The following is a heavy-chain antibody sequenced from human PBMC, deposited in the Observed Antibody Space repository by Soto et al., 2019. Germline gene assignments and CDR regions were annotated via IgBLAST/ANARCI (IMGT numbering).Heavy chain of an antibody. CDR2: ISSSSTYI. CDR3: ARGPIYCSGGSCFQTYFEY. CDR1: GFTFSSHS. J-gene: IGHJ4*02. Sequence: GGSLRLSCAASGFTFSSHSISWVRQAPGKGLEWVSSISSSSTYIYYSDSVKGRFTISRDNAKNSLYLQMNSLRAEDTAVYYCARGPIYCSGGSCFQTYFEYWGQGTLVTVSS. D-gene: IGHD2-15*01. V-gene: IGHV3-21*01.